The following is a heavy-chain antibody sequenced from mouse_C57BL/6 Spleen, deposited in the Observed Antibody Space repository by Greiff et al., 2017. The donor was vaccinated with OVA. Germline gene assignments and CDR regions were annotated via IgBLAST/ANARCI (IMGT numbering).Heavy chain of an antibody. V-gene: IGHV5-9-1*02. CDR3: TREGGGDYYAMDY. CDR1: GFTFSSYA. CDR2: ISSGGDYI. Sequence: DVHLVESGAGLVKPGGSLKLSCAASGFTFSSYAMSWVRQTPEKRLEWVAYISSGGDYIYYADTVKGRFTISRDNARNTLYLQMSSLKSEDTAMYYCTREGGGDYYAMDYWGQGTSVTVSS. J-gene: IGHJ4*01.